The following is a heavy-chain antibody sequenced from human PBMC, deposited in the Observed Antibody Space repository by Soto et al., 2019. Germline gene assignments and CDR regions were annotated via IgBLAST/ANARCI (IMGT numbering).Heavy chain of an antibody. CDR1: GFTFSDYY. J-gene: IGHJ6*02. D-gene: IGHD6-13*01. Sequence: QVQLVESGGGLVKPGGSLRLSCAASGFTFSDYYMSWIRQAPGKGLEWVSYISSSGSTIYYADSVKGRFTISRDNAKNSLYPQMNSQRAEDTAVYYCAREVYSGTLPTYCYYDGMDVWGQGTTVTVSS. CDR3: AREVYSGTLPTYCYYDGMDV. V-gene: IGHV3-11*01. CDR2: ISSSGSTI.